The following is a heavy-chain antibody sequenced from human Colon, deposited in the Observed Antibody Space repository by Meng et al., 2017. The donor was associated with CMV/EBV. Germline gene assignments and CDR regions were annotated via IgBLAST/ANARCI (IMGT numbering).Heavy chain of an antibody. V-gene: IGHV3-21*01. CDR2: IGRSGTDV. CDR3: LTDPNWGAF. D-gene: IGHD1-26*01. J-gene: IGHJ4*02. CDR1: EFILKTYD. Sequence: EVQLGGSGGALVKPWGSLRLSCAASEFILKTYDMYWVRQAPGKGLEWVSSIGRSGTDVAYADPVEGRFTISRDKNSLYLEMKSLRADDTAVYYCLTDPNWGAFWGQGTLVTVSS.